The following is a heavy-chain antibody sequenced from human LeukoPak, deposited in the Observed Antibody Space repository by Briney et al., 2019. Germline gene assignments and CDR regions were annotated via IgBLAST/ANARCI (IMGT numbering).Heavy chain of an antibody. CDR1: GGSISSSSYY. D-gene: IGHD3-22*01. CDR2: IYYSGST. Sequence: SETLSLTCTVSGGSISSSSYYWGWIRQPPGKGLEWIGSIYYSGSTYYNPSLKSRVTISVDTSKNQFSLKLSSVTAADTAVYYCARFGKPSYYYDSSGYSGYWGQGTLVTVSS. V-gene: IGHV4-39*01. CDR3: ARFGKPSYYYDSSGYSGY. J-gene: IGHJ4*02.